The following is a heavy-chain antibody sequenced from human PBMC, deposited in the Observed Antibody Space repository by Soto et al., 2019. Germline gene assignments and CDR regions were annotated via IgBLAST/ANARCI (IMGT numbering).Heavy chain of an antibody. CDR3: VKDVWDY. CDR1: GFTFSGYT. D-gene: IGHD2-21*01. Sequence: GVSLRLSCAASGFTFSGYTMNWVRQAPGKGLEWVAVIGNSGDGTHYADSVRGRFTISRDNSKNTLYLQMESLRAEDTAVYYCVKDVWDYWGQGVLVTVSS. V-gene: IGHV3-23*01. J-gene: IGHJ4*02. CDR2: IGNSGDGT.